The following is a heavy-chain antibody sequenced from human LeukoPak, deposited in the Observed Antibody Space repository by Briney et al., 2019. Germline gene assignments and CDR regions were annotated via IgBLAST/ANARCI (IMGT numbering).Heavy chain of an antibody. V-gene: IGHV1-2*02. D-gene: IGHD2-2*01. Sequence: GASVKVCCKTSGYTFTGYYVHWVRQAPGQGLEWMGWINPNSGGTKYSPKFQARVTMARDTSISTAYMELSGLTSDDTAVYYCARDAYAGFSSSWHEDHWGQGTLVTVSS. J-gene: IGHJ4*02. CDR1: GYTFTGYY. CDR2: INPNSGGT. CDR3: ARDAYAGFSSSWHEDH.